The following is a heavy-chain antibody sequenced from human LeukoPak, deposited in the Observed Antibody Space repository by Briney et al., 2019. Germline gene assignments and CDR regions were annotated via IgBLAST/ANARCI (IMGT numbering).Heavy chain of an antibody. CDR1: GFTFSSYA. CDR2: ISGSGGST. Sequence: GGSLRLSCAASGFTFSSYAMSWVRQAPGKGLEWVSAISGSGGSTYYADSVKGRFTISRDNSKNTLYLQVNSLRAEDTAVYYCAGRRDGYNTDYWGQGTLVTVSS. J-gene: IGHJ4*02. D-gene: IGHD5-24*01. CDR3: AGRRDGYNTDY. V-gene: IGHV3-23*01.